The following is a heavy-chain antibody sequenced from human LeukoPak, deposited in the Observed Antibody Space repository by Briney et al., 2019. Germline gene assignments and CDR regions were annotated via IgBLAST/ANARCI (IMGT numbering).Heavy chain of an antibody. V-gene: IGHV1-18*01. CDR3: ARVLAQSEKFDP. CDR1: GYTFTSYG. J-gene: IGHJ5*02. CDR2: ISAYNGNT. Sequence: ASVKVSCKASGYTFTSYGISWVRQAPGQGLEWMGWISAYNGNTNYAQKLQGRVTMTTDTSKSTAYMELGSLRSDDTAVYYCARVLAQSEKFDPWGQGTLVTVSS.